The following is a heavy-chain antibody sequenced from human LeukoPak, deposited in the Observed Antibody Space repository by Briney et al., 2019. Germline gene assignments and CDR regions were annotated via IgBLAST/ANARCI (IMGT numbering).Heavy chain of an antibody. CDR3: ARERTTGREFDY. CDR2: IYYSGST. J-gene: IGHJ4*02. D-gene: IGHD4-11*01. V-gene: IGHV4-59*01. Sequence: PSETLSLTCSVSGGSTSNYYWSWIRQPPGKGLEWIGYIYYSGSTNYNPSLKSRVTISVDTSKNQFSLKLSSVTAADTAVYFCARERTTGREFDYWGQGTLVTVSS. CDR1: GGSTSNYY.